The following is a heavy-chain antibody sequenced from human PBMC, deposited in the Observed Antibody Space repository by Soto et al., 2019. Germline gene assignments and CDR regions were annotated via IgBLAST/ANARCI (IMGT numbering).Heavy chain of an antibody. CDR2: MQPSSGRT. CDR1: GYSFTGLD. CDR3: ARGVIAGVDY. Sequence: QVQLVQSGAEVREPGASVKVSCKASGYSFTGLDINWVRQTTGQGLEWMGWMQPSSGRTGYAQKFQGRVTMTRDTSINTAYMELSSLTSDDTAVYYCARGVIAGVDYWGQGTLVTVSS. J-gene: IGHJ4*02. D-gene: IGHD3-16*01. V-gene: IGHV1-8*01.